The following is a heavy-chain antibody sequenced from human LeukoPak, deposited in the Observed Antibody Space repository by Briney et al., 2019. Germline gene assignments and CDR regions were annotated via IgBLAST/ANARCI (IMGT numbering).Heavy chain of an antibody. CDR1: GFTFSSYA. D-gene: IGHD3-9*01. J-gene: IGHJ4*02. Sequence: GGSLRLSCAASGFTFSSYARSWVRQAPGKGLEWVSAISGSGGSTYYADSVKGRFTISRDNSKNTLYLQMNSLRAEDTAVYYCAKDLLGDILTGYYNGFDYWGQGTLVTVSS. CDR3: AKDLLGDILTGYYNGFDY. CDR2: ISGSGGST. V-gene: IGHV3-23*01.